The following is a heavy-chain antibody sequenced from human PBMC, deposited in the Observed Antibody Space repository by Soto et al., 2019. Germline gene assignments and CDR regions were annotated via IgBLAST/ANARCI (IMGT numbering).Heavy chain of an antibody. D-gene: IGHD6-13*01. V-gene: IGHV4-30-2*01. CDR1: GGSISSGGYS. CDR3: ARRNTAAGTEFDY. CDR2: IYHSGST. Sequence: SETLSLTCAVSGGSISSGGYSWSWIRQPPGKGLEWIGYIYHSGSTYYNPSLKSRVTISVDRSKNQFSLKLSSVTAADTAVYYCARRNTAAGTEFDYWGQGTLVTVS. J-gene: IGHJ4*02.